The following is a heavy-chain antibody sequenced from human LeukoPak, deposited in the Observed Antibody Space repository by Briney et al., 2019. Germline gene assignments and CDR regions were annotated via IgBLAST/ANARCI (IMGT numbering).Heavy chain of an antibody. V-gene: IGHV3-30*18. CDR2: ISYDGSHK. CDR3: AKKGAVGIAAAAFDN. CDR1: RFTLSSYG. J-gene: IGHJ4*02. D-gene: IGHD6-13*01. Sequence: GECLRPSCSASRFTLSSYGMHCVRQPPNKWLEWVAFISYDGSHKYYEDSVKGRFTISRDNSENTLFRQMNSLSSEDTAVYYYAKKGAVGIAAAAFDNWGQGTLVTVSS.